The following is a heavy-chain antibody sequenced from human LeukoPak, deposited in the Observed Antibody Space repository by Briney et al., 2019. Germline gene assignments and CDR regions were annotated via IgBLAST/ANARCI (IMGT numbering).Heavy chain of an antibody. Sequence: GGSLRLSCAASGFTFSSYEMNWVRQAPGKGLEWVSYISSSGSTIYYADSVKGRFTISRDNAKNSLYLQMNSLRAEDTAVYYCARGGGYDSSGYSVDYWGQGTLVTVSS. CDR3: ARGGGYDSSGYSVDY. CDR2: ISSSGSTI. CDR1: GFTFSSYE. D-gene: IGHD3-22*01. V-gene: IGHV3-48*03. J-gene: IGHJ4*02.